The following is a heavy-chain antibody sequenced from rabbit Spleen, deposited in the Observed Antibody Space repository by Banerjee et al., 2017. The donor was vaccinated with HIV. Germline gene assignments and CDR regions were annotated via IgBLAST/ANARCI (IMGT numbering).Heavy chain of an antibody. Sequence: QEQLKESGGDLVKPEGSLTLTCTASGFSFSSSYYMCWVRQAPGKGLEWIACIYAGNSDVTYYASWAKGRFTISKTSSTTVTLQMTSLTAADTAAYLCARGANSNGDGLGLWGPGTLVTVS. V-gene: IGHV1S45*01. J-gene: IGHJ3*01. CDR2: IYAGNSDVT. CDR3: ARGANSNGDGLGL. CDR1: GFSFSSSYY. D-gene: IGHD6-1*01.